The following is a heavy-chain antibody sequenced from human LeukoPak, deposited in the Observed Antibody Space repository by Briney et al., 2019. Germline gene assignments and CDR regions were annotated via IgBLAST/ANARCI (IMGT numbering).Heavy chain of an antibody. J-gene: IGHJ4*02. D-gene: IGHD2-2*01. V-gene: IGHV3-48*01. Sequence: PGGSLRLSCAASGFTFSNAWMSWVRQAPGKGLEWLSYISSSSSTIYYADSVKGRFTISRDNAKNSLYLQMNSLRAEDTAVYYCARNLPAADYWGQGTLVTVSS. CDR3: ARNLPAADY. CDR1: GFTFSNAW. CDR2: ISSSSSTI.